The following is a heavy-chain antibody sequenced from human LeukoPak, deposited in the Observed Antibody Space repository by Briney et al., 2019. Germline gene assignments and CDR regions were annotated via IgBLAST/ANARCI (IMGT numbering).Heavy chain of an antibody. Sequence: GGALRLSCEASGFPFSSFAMRWVGQAPGKGLEWVSAISGSGGSTYYPDSVKGRFTISRDNSKNTLYLQMNSLRAEDTAVYYCAKEGEGIVVVVAASYFDYWGQGTLVTVSS. CDR2: ISGSGGST. CDR3: AKEGEGIVVVVAASYFDY. V-gene: IGHV3-23*01. CDR1: GFPFSSFA. D-gene: IGHD2-15*01. J-gene: IGHJ4*02.